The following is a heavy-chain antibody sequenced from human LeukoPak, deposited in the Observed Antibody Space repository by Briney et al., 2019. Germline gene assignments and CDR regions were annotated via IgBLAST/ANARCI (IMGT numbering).Heavy chain of an antibody. CDR1: GGSISTHY. J-gene: IGHJ4*02. CDR3: ARSGDYANLHN. CDR2: IHYSGTT. Sequence: SETLSLTCTVSGGSISTHYWNWIGQPPGKGLECLGFIHYSGTTNQKPSLKSRVTISVDTSKNQFSLKLSSVTAADTAVYYCARSGDYANLHNWGQGTLVTVSP. D-gene: IGHD4-17*01. V-gene: IGHV4-59*11.